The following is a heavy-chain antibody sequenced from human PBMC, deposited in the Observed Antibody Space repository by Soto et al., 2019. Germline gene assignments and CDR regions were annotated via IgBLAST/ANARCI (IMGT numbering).Heavy chain of an antibody. D-gene: IGHD2-8*01. V-gene: IGHV4-34*01. Sequence: SETLSLTCAVYGGSFSGYYWSWIRQPPGKGLEWIGEINHSGSTNYNPSLKSRVTISVDTSKNQFSLKLSSVTAADTAVYYCASQMVYAYFDYWGQGTLVTVSS. CDR3: ASQMVYAYFDY. CDR2: INHSGST. CDR1: GGSFSGYY. J-gene: IGHJ4*02.